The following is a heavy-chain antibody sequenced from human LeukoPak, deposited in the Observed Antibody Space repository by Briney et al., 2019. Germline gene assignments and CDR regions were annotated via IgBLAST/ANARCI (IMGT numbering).Heavy chain of an antibody. CDR2: INPNSGGT. Sequence: ASVKVSCKASGYTFTGYYIHWVRQAPAQGLEWMGWINPNSGGTNYAQKFQGRVTMTRDRSINTAYMGLRSLTYDDTAVYYCARDKPAEAALDFWGQGTLVTVSS. V-gene: IGHV1-2*02. J-gene: IGHJ4*02. CDR1: GYTFTGYY. CDR3: ARDKPAEAALDF.